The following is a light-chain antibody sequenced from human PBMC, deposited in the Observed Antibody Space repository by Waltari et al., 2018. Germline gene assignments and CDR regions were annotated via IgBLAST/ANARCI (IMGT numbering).Light chain of an antibody. CDR3: CSYLGSNTWV. Sequence: QSALTQPASVSGSPGQSITISCTGTSSGVGNYDLVSWYQHHPGRAPKLIIYGANERPSGVSNRFSGSKSGIAASRTISGLQAEDEADYYGCSYLGSNTWVFGGGTKLTVL. CDR2: GAN. J-gene: IGLJ2*01. CDR1: SSGVGNYDL. V-gene: IGLV2-23*01.